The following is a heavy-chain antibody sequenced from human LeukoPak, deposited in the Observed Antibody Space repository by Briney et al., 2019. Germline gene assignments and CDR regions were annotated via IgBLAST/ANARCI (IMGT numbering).Heavy chain of an antibody. CDR1: GFTFSSYE. CDR2: ISSSGSTI. Sequence: GGSLRLSCAASGFTFSSYEMNWVRQAPGKGLEWVSYISSSGSTIYYADSVKGRFTISRDNSKNTLYLQMNSLRAEDTAVYYCAKARSSGWYYFDYWGQGTLVTVSS. D-gene: IGHD6-19*01. CDR3: AKARSSGWYYFDY. J-gene: IGHJ4*02. V-gene: IGHV3-48*03.